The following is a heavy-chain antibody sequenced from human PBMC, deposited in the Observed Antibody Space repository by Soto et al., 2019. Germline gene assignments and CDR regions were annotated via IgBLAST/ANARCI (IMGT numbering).Heavy chain of an antibody. CDR2: IYYTGST. CDR3: ARYWRIGAPTNDAFDI. J-gene: IGHJ3*02. CDR1: GGSITSYY. V-gene: IGHV4-59*01. D-gene: IGHD6-6*01. Sequence: SETLSLTCTVSGGSITSYYWSWVRQPPGKGLEWIGYIYYTGSTNNNPSLKSRVTTSIDMSKNQFSLKLSSVTAADTAVYYCARYWRIGAPTNDAFDIWGQGTMVTVSS.